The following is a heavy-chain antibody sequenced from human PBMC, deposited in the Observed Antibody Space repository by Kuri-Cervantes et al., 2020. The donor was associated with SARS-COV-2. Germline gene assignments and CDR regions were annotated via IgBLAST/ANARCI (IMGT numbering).Heavy chain of an antibody. CDR1: GFTFSSYS. D-gene: IGHD6-13*01. V-gene: IGHV3-21*01. J-gene: IGHJ4*02. Sequence: GESLKISCAASGFTFSSYSMNWVRQAPGKGLEWASSISSSSSYIYYADSVKGRFTISRDNAKNSLYLQMNSLRAEDTAVYYCARDAHSTPGGYWGQGTLVTVSS. CDR3: ARDAHSTPGGY. CDR2: ISSSSSYI.